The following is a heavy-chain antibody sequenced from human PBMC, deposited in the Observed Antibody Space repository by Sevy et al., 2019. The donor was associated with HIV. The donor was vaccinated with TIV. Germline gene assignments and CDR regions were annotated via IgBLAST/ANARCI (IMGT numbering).Heavy chain of an antibody. J-gene: IGHJ4*02. V-gene: IGHV3-15*01. CDR3: TYYYDSSGYHGFDY. D-gene: IGHD3-22*01. CDR1: GFTFSNAW. Sequence: GGSLRLSCAASGFTFSNAWMSWVRQAPGKGLEWVGRIKSQTEGGTTDYAAPVKGRFTISRDESKDTLYLQMNTLKTEDTAVYYCTYYYDSSGYHGFDYWGQGTLVTVSS. CDR2: IKSQTEGGTT.